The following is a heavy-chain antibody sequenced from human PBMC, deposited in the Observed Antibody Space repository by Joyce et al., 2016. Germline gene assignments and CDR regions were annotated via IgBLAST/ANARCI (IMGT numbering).Heavy chain of an antibody. CDR3: ARGGFCSGGSCDNDAFDI. CDR2: MKPQSGKT. J-gene: IGHJ3*02. Sequence: QVQLVQSGAEVKKPGASVKVSCKASGYTFTSYDINWVRQATGQGLEWMGWMKPQSGKTGYAQEVQGRITMTRITSINTAYMELSSLTSEDSAIYYCARGGFCSGGSCDNDAFDIWGQGTLVTVSS. D-gene: IGHD2-15*01. V-gene: IGHV1-8*01. CDR1: GYTFTSYD.